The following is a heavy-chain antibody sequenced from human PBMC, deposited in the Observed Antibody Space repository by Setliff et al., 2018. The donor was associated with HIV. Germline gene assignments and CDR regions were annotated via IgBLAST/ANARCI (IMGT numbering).Heavy chain of an antibody. V-gene: IGHV5-51*01. CDR2: IYPGDSDT. D-gene: IGHD7-27*01. Sequence: PGESLKISCEGSGYTFSSYWIAWVRQVPGRGLEWMGVIYPGDSDTRYGPSFEGQVTISADRSITTAYLQWNSLGASDTAIYYCAKRRRAPGAGDLEAYWGQGTLVTVSS. CDR1: GYTFSSYW. J-gene: IGHJ4*02. CDR3: AKRRRAPGAGDLEAY.